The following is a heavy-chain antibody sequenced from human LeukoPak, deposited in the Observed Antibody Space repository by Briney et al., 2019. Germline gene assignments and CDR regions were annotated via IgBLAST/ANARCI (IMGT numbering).Heavy chain of an antibody. CDR2: VYYSGST. V-gene: IGHV4-59*01. CDR3: ARARTLGYYYGSGSYFSAFDI. D-gene: IGHD3-10*01. Sequence: SETLSLTCTVSGGSISSYYWSWIRQPPGKGLEWIGYVYYSGSTNYNPSLKGRVTISVDTSKNQFSLKLSSVTAADTAVYYCARARTLGYYYGSGSYFSAFDIWGQGTMVTVSS. CDR1: GGSISSYY. J-gene: IGHJ3*02.